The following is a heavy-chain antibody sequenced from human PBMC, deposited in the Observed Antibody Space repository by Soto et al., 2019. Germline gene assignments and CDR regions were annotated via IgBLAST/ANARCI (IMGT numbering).Heavy chain of an antibody. CDR2: IIPIFGTA. D-gene: IGHD3-3*01. J-gene: IGHJ4*02. CDR1: GGTFSSYA. V-gene: IGHV1-69*01. Sequence: QVPLVQSGAEVKKPGSSVKVSCKASGGTFSSYAISWVRQAPGQGLEWMGGIIPIFGTANYAQKFQGRVTITADESTSTAYMELSSLRSEDTAVYYCARGGAYYDFWSGYYTQSYYFDYWGQGTLVTVSS. CDR3: ARGGAYYDFWSGYYTQSYYFDY.